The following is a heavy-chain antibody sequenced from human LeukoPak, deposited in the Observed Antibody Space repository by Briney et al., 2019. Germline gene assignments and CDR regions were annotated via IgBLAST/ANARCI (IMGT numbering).Heavy chain of an antibody. J-gene: IGHJ4*02. V-gene: IGHV4-34*01. CDR3: ARLPQSITMVRGFDY. D-gene: IGHD3-10*01. CDR1: GGSFSGYY. CDR2: INHSGST. Sequence: PSEALSLTCAVYGGSFSGYYWSWIRQPPGKGLEWIGEINHSGSTNYNPSLKSRVTISVDTSKNQFSLKLSSVTAADTAVYYCARLPQSITMVRGFDYWGQGTLVTVSS.